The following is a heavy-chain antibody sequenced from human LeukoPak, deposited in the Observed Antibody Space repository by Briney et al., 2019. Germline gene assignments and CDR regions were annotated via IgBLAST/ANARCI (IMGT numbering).Heavy chain of an antibody. CDR2: VDPEDGET. D-gene: IGHD2-15*01. CDR1: RYTFTDYY. J-gene: IGHJ5*02. CDR3: ATEGCSGGSCYPTGWFDP. V-gene: IGHV1-69-2*01. Sequence: ASVKVSCKVSRYTFTDYYMHWVQQAPGKGLEWMGLVDPEDGETIYAEKFQGRATITADTSTDTAYMELSSLRSEDTAVYYCATEGCSGGSCYPTGWFDPWGQGTLVTVSS.